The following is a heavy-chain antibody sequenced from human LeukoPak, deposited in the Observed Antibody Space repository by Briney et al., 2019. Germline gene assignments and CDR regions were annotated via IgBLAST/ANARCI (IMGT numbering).Heavy chain of an antibody. CDR1: GYTFTGYY. D-gene: IGHD2-15*01. Sequence: ASVKVSCKASGYTFTGYYMHWVRQAPGQGLEWMGIISPNDVTYAPRFQGRVTMTRDTSTSTVYMQLSGLRSEDTAVYYCARAFACSGGACYQGSGDFDLWGRGTQVTVSS. V-gene: IGHV1-46*01. J-gene: IGHJ2*01. CDR3: ARAFACSGGACYQGSGDFDL. CDR2: ISPNDV.